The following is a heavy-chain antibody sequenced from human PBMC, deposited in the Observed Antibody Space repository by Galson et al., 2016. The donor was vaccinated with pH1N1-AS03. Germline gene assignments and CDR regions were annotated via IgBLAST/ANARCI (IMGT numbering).Heavy chain of an antibody. CDR2: LRSTGTTI. CDR1: GFTSGSPAFGGHT. J-gene: IGHJ4*02. V-gene: IGHV3-48*04. D-gene: IGHD1/OR15-1a*01. CDR3: AREYGVRNNLDF. Sequence: SLRLSCADSGFTSGSPAFGGHTMNWVRQAPGKGLEWISYLRSTGTTINYADSVKVRFTTSRDNAKNSMYLQMNSLRVEDRAVYYCAREYGVRNNLDFWGQGTLVTVSS.